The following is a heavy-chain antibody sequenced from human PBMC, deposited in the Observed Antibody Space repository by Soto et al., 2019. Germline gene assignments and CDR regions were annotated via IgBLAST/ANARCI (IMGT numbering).Heavy chain of an antibody. D-gene: IGHD4-17*01. CDR2: ISSSSSTI. CDR1: GFTFSSYS. J-gene: IGHJ4*02. CDR3: AREVVSGPYGDFPNYFDY. Sequence: GGSLSLSCAASGFTFSSYSMNWVRQAPGKGLEWVSYISSSSSTIYYADSVKGRFTISRDNAKNSLYLQMNSLRAEDTAVYYCAREVVSGPYGDFPNYFDYWGQGTLVTVSS. V-gene: IGHV3-48*01.